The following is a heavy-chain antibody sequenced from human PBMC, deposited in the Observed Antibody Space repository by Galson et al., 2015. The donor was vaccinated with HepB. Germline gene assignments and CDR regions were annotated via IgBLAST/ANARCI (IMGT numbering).Heavy chain of an antibody. V-gene: IGHV1-18*01. J-gene: IGHJ5*02. D-gene: IGHD2-15*01. CDR1: GYTFSSYS. CDR2: INTHNRHT. Sequence: SVKVSCKASGYTFSSYSITWVRQAPGQGLEWMGGINTHNRHTDYAQKFQGRVTMTTDTSTSTVYMELRSLRSDDTAVYYCARGGPVVAVSGTPNNWFGPWGQGTLVIVSS. CDR3: ARGGPVVAVSGTPNNWFGP.